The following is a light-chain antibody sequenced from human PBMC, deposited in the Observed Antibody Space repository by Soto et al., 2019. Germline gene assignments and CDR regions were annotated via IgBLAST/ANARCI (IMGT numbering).Light chain of an antibody. Sequence: EIVLTQSPATLSVSPGERATLSCRASQSVDKHLHWYQQKLGQAPRLLIYGASTRATGIPARFRGSGSGTDFTLTISRLEPEDFAVYYCQYYGSSPTTFGQGTKVDI. J-gene: IGKJ1*01. V-gene: IGKV3-20*01. CDR3: QYYGSSPTT. CDR2: GAS. CDR1: QSVDKH.